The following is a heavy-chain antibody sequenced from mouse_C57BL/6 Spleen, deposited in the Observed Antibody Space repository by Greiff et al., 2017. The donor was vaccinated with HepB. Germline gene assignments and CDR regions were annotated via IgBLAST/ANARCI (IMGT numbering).Heavy chain of an antibody. CDR2: IDPSDSYT. V-gene: IGHV1-50*01. CDR3: ARLRSNGEAMDY. D-gene: IGHD2-5*01. CDR1: GYTFTSYW. J-gene: IGHJ4*01. Sequence: QVQVKQPGAELVKPGASVKLSCKASGYTFTSYWMQWVKQRPGQGLEWIGEIDPSDSYTNYNQKFKGKATLTVDTSSSTAYMQLSSLTSEDSAVYYCARLRSNGEAMDYWGQGTSVTVSS.